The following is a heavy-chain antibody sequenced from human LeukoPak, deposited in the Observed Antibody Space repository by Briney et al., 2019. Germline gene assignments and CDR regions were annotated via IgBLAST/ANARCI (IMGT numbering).Heavy chain of an antibody. J-gene: IGHJ4*02. V-gene: IGHV3-23*01. CDR2: ISGSGGST. Sequence: PGGSLRLSCATSGFTFSSYAMSWVRQAPGKGLEWVSAISGSGGSTYYADSVKGRFTISRDNSKNTLYLQMNSLRAEDTAVYYCAKGMSSGWYLFDYWGQGTLVTVSS. CDR3: AKGMSSGWYLFDY. CDR1: GFTFSSYA. D-gene: IGHD6-19*01.